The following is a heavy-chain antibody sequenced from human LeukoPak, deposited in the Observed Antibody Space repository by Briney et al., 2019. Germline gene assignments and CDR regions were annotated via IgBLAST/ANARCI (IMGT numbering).Heavy chain of an antibody. V-gene: IGHV1-69*05. D-gene: IGHD3-22*01. J-gene: IGHJ4*02. CDR1: GGTFSSYA. CDR3: ARPYNYYDSSGYDY. Sequence: SVKVSCKACGGTFSSYAISWVRQAPGQGLEWMGRVIPIFGTANYAQKFQGRVTITTDESTSTAYMELSSLRSEDTAVYYCARPYNYYDSSGYDYWGQGTLVTVSS. CDR2: VIPIFGTA.